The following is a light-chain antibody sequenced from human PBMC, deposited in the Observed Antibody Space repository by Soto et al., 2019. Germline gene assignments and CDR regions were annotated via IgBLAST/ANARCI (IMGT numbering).Light chain of an antibody. J-gene: IGKJ5*01. V-gene: IGKV1-39*01. CDR2: AAY. Sequence: DIQMTQSPSSLSASVGDIVTITCRASQSISSYLNWYQQKPGKAPKLMIYAAYSLQSGVPSRFSGSGSGTDFTLTISSLQPEDFATYYCQQSYRTPPITCGQGTRLEIK. CDR3: QQSYRTPPIT. CDR1: QSISSY.